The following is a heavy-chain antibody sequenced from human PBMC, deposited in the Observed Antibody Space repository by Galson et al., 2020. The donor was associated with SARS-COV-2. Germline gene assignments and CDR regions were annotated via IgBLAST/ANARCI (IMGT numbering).Heavy chain of an antibody. CDR3: ARHWGSSNLDRPAY. CDR2: IYYSGST. J-gene: IGHJ4*02. CDR1: SGSMTYYY. Sequence: SETLSLTCTVSSGSMTYYYWSWIRQPPGKGLEWIGSIYYSGSTHYNPSLTSRLTISVDTSKNQFSLRLRSVTAADTAVYYFARHWGSSNLDRPAYWGQGTLVSVSS. D-gene: IGHD6-13*01. V-gene: IGHV4-59*08.